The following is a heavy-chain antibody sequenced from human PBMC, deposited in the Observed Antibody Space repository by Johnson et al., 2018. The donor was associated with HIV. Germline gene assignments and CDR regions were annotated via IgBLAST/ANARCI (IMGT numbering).Heavy chain of an antibody. V-gene: IGHV3-20*04. CDR1: GFTFGDYG. J-gene: IGHJ3*01. D-gene: IGHD3-9*01. CDR3: ARHYEILTDPDAFDV. CDR2: INWNGDST. Sequence: VQLVESGGSMVRPGGSLRLSCVASGFTFGDYGMSWVRQAPGKGLEWVFGINWNGDSTGYADSVKGRFSISSDNAKNSLDLQMNRLRAEDSALYYCARHYEILTDPDAFDVWGQGTMVTVSS.